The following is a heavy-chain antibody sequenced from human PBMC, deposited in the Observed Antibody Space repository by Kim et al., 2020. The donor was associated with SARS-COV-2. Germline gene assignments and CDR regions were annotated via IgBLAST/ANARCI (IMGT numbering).Heavy chain of an antibody. CDR3: ARAMVRGVIIDY. D-gene: IGHD3-10*01. Sequence: NYNPSLKSRVTISVDTSKNQFSLKLSSVTAADTAVYYCARAMVRGVIIDYWGQGTLVTVSS. V-gene: IGHV4-34*01. J-gene: IGHJ4*02.